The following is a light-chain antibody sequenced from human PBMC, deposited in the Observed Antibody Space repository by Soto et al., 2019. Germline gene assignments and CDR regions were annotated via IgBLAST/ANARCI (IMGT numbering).Light chain of an antibody. Sequence: DIRMTQSPSTLSASVGDRVIITCRASQSISSWLAWYQQKPGKAPKLLIYDASSLESGVPSRFRGIGSGTEFTLTFSSLQPDDFATYDCQQYNSYWTFGQGTKVDIK. CDR2: DAS. CDR3: QQYNSYWT. J-gene: IGKJ1*01. V-gene: IGKV1-5*01. CDR1: QSISSW.